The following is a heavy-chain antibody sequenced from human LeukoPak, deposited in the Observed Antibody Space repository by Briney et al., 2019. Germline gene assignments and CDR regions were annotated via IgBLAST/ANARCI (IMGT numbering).Heavy chain of an antibody. V-gene: IGHV3-23*01. Sequence: PGGSLRLSCAASGFTFSSYAMSWVRQAPGKGLEWVSAISGSGGSTYYADSVKGRFTISRDNSKNTLYLQMNSLRAEDTAVYYCAKDLSYYDSSGYFPDRFDPWGQGTLVTVSS. CDR1: GFTFSSYA. CDR3: AKDLSYYDSSGYFPDRFDP. J-gene: IGHJ5*02. CDR2: ISGSGGST. D-gene: IGHD3-22*01.